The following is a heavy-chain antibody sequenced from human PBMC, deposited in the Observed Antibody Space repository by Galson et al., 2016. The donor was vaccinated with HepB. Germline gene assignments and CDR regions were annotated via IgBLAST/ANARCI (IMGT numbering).Heavy chain of an antibody. CDR3: ALGTGIGWYGAD. CDR2: IHTGGST. V-gene: IGHV3-53*01. D-gene: IGHD6-19*01. Sequence: SLRLSCAASGFTVSSKYMSWVRQAPGKGLEWVSVIHTGGSTYYADSVKGRFTISRDNPKNTLYLQINSLRAEDTAVYYCALGTGIGWYGADWGQGTLVTVSS. J-gene: IGHJ4*02. CDR1: GFTVSSKY.